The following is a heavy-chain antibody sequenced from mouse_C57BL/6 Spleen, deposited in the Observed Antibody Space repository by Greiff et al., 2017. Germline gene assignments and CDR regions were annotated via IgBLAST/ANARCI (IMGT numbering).Heavy chain of an antibody. J-gene: IGHJ4*01. CDR1: GYTFTSYT. V-gene: IGHV1-4*01. CDR2: INPSSGYT. Sequence: QVQLKESGAELARPGASVKMSCKASGYTFTSYTMHWVKQRPGQGLEWIGYINPSSGYTKYNQKFKDKATLTADKSSSTAYMQLSSLTSEDSAVXCLARAPRAMDYWGQGTSVTVSS. CDR3: ARAPRAMDY.